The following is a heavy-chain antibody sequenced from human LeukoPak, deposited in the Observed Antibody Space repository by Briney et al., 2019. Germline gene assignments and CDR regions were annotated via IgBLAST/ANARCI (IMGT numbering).Heavy chain of an antibody. V-gene: IGHV4-61*01. CDR1: GGSFSSDSFY. J-gene: IGHJ6*02. Sequence: PSETLSLTCTVSGGSFSSDSFYWTWIRQPPGKGLEWLGNIYYSGSTNYNPSLKSRVTISVDTSKNQFSLRLNSVTAADTAVYYCARVVASDYYYYYGMDVWGQGTTVTVSS. CDR3: ARVVASDYYYYYGMDV. D-gene: IGHD2-15*01. CDR2: IYYSGST.